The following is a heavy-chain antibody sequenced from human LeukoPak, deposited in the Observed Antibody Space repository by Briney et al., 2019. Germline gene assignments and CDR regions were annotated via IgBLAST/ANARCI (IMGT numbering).Heavy chain of an antibody. CDR2: IYYSGST. D-gene: IGHD4-11*01. CDR3: ARAQVDYNNGPGFQGYYSYGMDV. CDR1: GGSISTYY. J-gene: IGHJ6*02. Sequence: SETLSLTCTVSGGSISTYYGNWIRQAPGKGLEWIGYIYYSGSTNYNPSLKSRVTISVDTSRNQFSLKLSSVTAADTAVYYCARAQVDYNNGPGFQGYYSYGMDVWGQGTTVTVSS. V-gene: IGHV4-59*01.